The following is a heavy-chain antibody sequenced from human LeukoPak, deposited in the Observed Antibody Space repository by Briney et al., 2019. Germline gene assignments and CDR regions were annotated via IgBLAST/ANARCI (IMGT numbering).Heavy chain of an antibody. D-gene: IGHD4-17*01. CDR3: ARDTGRAFDI. CDR2: VKSDASST. J-gene: IGHJ3*02. V-gene: IGHV3-74*01. Sequence: GGSLRLSCAASGFTFSSYAMSWVRQAPGKGLVWVSGVKSDASSTYYADSVKGRFTISRDNAKNTLSLQMNSLRAEDTAVYYCARDTGRAFDIWGQGTMVTVSS. CDR1: GFTFSSYA.